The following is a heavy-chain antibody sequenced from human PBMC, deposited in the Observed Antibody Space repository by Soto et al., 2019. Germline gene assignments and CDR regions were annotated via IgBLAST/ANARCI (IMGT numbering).Heavy chain of an antibody. CDR2: IYSGGST. D-gene: IGHD2-15*01. CDR1: GFTVSSNY. CDR3: ARTCSGGTCSFDY. J-gene: IGHJ4*02. V-gene: IGHV3-66*01. Sequence: GGSLRLSCAASGFTVSSNYMSWVRRAPGKGLEWVSVIYSGGSTYYADSVKGRFTISRDNSENTLYLQMNSLRAEDTAVYYCARTCSGGTCSFDYWGQGTLVTVSS.